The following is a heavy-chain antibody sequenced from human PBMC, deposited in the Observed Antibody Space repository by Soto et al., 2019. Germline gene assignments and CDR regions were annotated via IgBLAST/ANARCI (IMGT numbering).Heavy chain of an antibody. Sequence: SETLSLTCTVSGGSISSGGYYWSWIRQHPGKGLEWIGYIYYSGSTYYNPSLKGRVTISVDTSKNQFSLKLSSVTAADTAVYYCARRRPNYFDYWGQGTLVTVSS. J-gene: IGHJ4*02. CDR2: IYYSGST. CDR3: ARRRPNYFDY. CDR1: GGSISSGGYY. V-gene: IGHV4-31*03.